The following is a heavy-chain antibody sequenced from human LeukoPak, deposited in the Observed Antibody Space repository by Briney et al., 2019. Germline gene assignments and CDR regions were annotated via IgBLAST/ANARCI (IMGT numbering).Heavy chain of an antibody. Sequence: SETLSLTCTVSGGSISSYYWSWIRQPPGKGLEWIGYIYYSGSTNYNPSLKSRVTISVDTSKNQFSLELSSVTAADTAVYYCARGWGAGNGPGSSVEYYFDYWGQGTLVTVSS. CDR2: IYYSGST. CDR3: ARGWGAGNGPGSSVEYYFDY. V-gene: IGHV4-59*01. D-gene: IGHD3-10*01. CDR1: GGSISSYY. J-gene: IGHJ4*02.